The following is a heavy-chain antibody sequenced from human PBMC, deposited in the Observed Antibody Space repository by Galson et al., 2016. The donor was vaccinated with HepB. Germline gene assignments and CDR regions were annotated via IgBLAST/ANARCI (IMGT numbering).Heavy chain of an antibody. Sequence: SETLSLTCTVSGDSLKNINYYGGWFRQPPGKGPEWIATLYYVGRTYYNSSLRSRVTISVDTSTNQFFLKLDSVTAADTAVYFFATYYYDQTAYYFFVYWGQGTLVTVTS. V-gene: IGHV4-39*01. CDR3: ATYYYDQTAYYFFVY. CDR1: GDSLKNINYY. J-gene: IGHJ4*02. CDR2: LYYVGRT. D-gene: IGHD3-22*01.